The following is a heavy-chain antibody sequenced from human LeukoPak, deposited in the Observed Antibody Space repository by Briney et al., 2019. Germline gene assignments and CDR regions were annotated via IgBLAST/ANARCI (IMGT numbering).Heavy chain of an antibody. D-gene: IGHD5-24*01. V-gene: IGHV1-69*13. J-gene: IGHJ4*02. Sequence: SVKVSCKASGGTFSSYAISWVRQAPGQGLEWMGGIIPIFGTANYAQEFQGRVTITADESTSTAYMELSSLRSEDTAVYYCARDRRRDGYNIFDYWGQGTLVTVSS. CDR3: ARDRRRDGYNIFDY. CDR1: GGTFSSYA. CDR2: IIPIFGTA.